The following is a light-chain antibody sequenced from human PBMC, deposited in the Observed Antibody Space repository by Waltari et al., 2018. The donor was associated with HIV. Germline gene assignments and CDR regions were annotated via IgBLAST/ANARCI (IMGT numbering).Light chain of an antibody. V-gene: IGLV1-51*01. CDR1: SSNIGHTF. Sequence: QSVLTQPPSVSAAPGQKVTNSCSGSSSNIGHTFVSWLQQLPGTAPEVLIYDNNKRPSGIPDRFSGSKSGTSATLGITGLQTGDEADYYCGTWDTSLSTYVFGPGTKVTVL. CDR2: DNN. CDR3: GTWDTSLSTYV. J-gene: IGLJ1*01.